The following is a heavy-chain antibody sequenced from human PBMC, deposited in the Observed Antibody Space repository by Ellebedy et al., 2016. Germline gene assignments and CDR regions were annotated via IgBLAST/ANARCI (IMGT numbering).Heavy chain of an antibody. Sequence: GGSLRLSCAASGFTFSSYGMHWVRQAPGQGLEWMGIINPSGGSTSYAQKFQGRVTMTRDTSTSTVYMELSSLRSEDTAVYYCASYPRGNPYFDYWGQGTLVTVSS. V-gene: IGHV1-46*01. CDR1: GFTFSSYG. D-gene: IGHD3-10*01. J-gene: IGHJ4*02. CDR2: INPSGGST. CDR3: ASYPRGNPYFDY.